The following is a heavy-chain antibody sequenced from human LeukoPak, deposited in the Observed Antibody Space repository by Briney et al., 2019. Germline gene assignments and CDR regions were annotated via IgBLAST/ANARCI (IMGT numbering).Heavy chain of an antibody. V-gene: IGHV1-24*01. CDR2: FDPEDGET. CDR3: ATLVPSIAAAGTYFDY. CDR1: GYTLTELS. J-gene: IGHJ4*02. D-gene: IGHD6-13*01. Sequence: ASVKVSCKVSGYTLTELSMHWVRQAPGKGLEWMGGFDPEDGETIYAQKFQGRVTMTEDTSTDTAYMELSSLRSEDTAVYYCATLVPSIAAAGTYFDYWGQGTLVTVSS.